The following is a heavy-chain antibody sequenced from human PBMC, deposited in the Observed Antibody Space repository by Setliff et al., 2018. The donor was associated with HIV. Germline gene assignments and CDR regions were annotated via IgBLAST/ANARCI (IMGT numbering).Heavy chain of an antibody. CDR2: LSGTSSTI. CDR3: ARDLFPYYHDSRPYYPPAY. D-gene: IGHD3-22*01. V-gene: IGHV3-11*01. Sequence: LRLSCAASGFRFSDYYMYWIRQAPGKGLEWVSSLSGTSSTIYLADSVKGRFTISRDNAQNSLYLHMNSLRAEDTAMYYCARDLFPYYHDSRPYYPPAYWGQGTLVTVSS. J-gene: IGHJ4*02. CDR1: GFRFSDYY.